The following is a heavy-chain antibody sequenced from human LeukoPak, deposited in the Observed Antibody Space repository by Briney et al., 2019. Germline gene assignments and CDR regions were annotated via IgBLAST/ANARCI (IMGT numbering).Heavy chain of an antibody. CDR3: AREGDYDFWSGPWDWFDS. J-gene: IGHJ5*01. Sequence: SETLSLTCTVYGFSISSYNWSWIRQAPGKGLKWIWRIYSGGSANYNPSLKSRVTISVYKSKNQFSLKLSSVTAADTAVYYGAREGDYDFWSGPWDWFDSWGRGSLVSVCS. D-gene: IGHD3-3*01. CDR2: IYSGGSA. V-gene: IGHV4-4*07. CDR1: GFSISSYN.